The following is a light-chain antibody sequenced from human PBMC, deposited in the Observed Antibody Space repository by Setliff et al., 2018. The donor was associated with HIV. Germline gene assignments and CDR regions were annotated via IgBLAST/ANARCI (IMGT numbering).Light chain of an antibody. J-gene: IGLJ1*01. Sequence: QSALAQPASVSGSPGQSITISCAGTSSDVGSYNFVSWYQQHPGKAPKLIIYEVSKWPSGVSNHFPGSKSGNTASLTISGLQTEDEAEYYCCSYASTGSFVFGTGTKVTV. CDR2: EVS. CDR1: SSDVGSYNF. CDR3: CSYASTGSFV. V-gene: IGLV2-23*02.